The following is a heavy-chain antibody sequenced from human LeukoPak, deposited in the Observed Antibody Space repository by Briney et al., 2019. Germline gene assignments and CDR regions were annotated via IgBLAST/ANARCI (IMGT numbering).Heavy chain of an antibody. CDR3: ARRDGYNFFYWFDP. D-gene: IGHD5-24*01. J-gene: IGHJ5*02. CDR2: IIPIFGTA. V-gene: IGHV1-69*05. CDR1: GGTFSSYA. Sequence: GASVKVSCKASGGTFSSYAISWVRQAPGQGLEWMGGIIPIFGTANYAQKFQGRVTITTDESTSTAYMELSSLRSEDTAVYYCARRDGYNFFYWFDPWGQGTLVTISS.